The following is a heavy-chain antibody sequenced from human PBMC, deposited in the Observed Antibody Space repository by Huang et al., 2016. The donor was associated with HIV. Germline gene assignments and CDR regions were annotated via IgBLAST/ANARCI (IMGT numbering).Heavy chain of an antibody. D-gene: IGHD5-12*01. V-gene: IGHV3-7*01. CDR2: IREDGGER. Sequence: EVQLVQSGGGLVQPGKSLTLSCACSGFKFDFYWISWVRQAPGKGLEWVTNIREDGGERHYVGPVKGRFTISRDNAKNSVYLQMDSLRVDDTAVYFCARGGSGYDYWGQGSLVTVSS. CDR1: GFKFDFYW. J-gene: IGHJ4*02. CDR3: ARGGSGYDY.